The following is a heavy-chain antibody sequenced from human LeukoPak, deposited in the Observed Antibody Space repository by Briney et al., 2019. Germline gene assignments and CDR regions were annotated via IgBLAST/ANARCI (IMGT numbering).Heavy chain of an antibody. D-gene: IGHD1-1*01. CDR2: IYYSGST. J-gene: IGHJ4*02. CDR1: GGSLSSYY. Sequence: SETLSLTCTLSGGSLSSYYWSWIRQPPGRGLEWIGYIYYSGSTNYNPSLKSRVTISVDTSKNQFSLKMSSVTAADTAVYYCARDLFSQTGNGINWGQGTLVTVSS. V-gene: IGHV4-59*01. CDR3: ARDLFSQTGNGIN.